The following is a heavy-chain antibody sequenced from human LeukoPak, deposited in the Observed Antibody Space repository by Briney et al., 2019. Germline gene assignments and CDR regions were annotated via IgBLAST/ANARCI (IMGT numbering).Heavy chain of an antibody. Sequence: PSETLCLTCTVSGGSISSYYWSWIRQPAGEGLEWIGRIYTSGSTNYNPSLKSRVTMSVDTSKNQFSLKLSSVTAADTAVYYCARVGSGWYGNWFDPWGQGTLVTVSS. V-gene: IGHV4-4*07. CDR2: IYTSGST. D-gene: IGHD6-19*01. J-gene: IGHJ5*02. CDR1: GGSISSYY. CDR3: ARVGSGWYGNWFDP.